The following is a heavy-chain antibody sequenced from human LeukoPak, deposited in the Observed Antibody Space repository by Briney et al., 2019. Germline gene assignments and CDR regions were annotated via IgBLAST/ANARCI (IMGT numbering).Heavy chain of an antibody. J-gene: IGHJ4*02. CDR2: ISSSSSYI. V-gene: IGHV3-21*01. CDR1: GFTFSSYT. D-gene: IGHD3-9*01. CDR3: ARATTYDILTGFSDN. Sequence: GGSLRLSCAASGFTFSSYTMNWVRQAPGKGLEWVSSISSSSSYIYYADSVKGRFTISRDNAKKSLYLQMNSLRAEDTAVYYCARATTYDILTGFSDNWGQGTLVTVSS.